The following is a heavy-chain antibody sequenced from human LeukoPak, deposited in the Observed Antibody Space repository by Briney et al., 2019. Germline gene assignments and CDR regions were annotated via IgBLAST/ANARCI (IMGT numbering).Heavy chain of an antibody. CDR2: IKQDGSEK. CDR3: ARDGGMGAASVFDI. CDR1: GFTFSSYW. J-gene: IGHJ3*02. V-gene: IGHV3-7*01. Sequence: GGSLRLSCAASGFTFSSYWMSWVRQAPGKGLEWVANIKQDGSEKYYVDSVKGRFTISRDNAKNSLYLQMNSLRAEDTAVYYCARDGGMGAASVFDIWGQGTMVTVSS. D-gene: IGHD2-15*01.